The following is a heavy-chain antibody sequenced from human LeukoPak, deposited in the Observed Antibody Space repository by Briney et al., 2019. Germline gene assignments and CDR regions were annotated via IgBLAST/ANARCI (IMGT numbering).Heavy chain of an antibody. V-gene: IGHV1-8*03. CDR3: ARVSGYSGSEGDDY. CDR1: GYTFTSFD. CDR2: MNPNSGNT. D-gene: IGHD1-26*01. Sequence: ASVKVSCKASGYTFTSFDINWVRQATGQGLEWMGWMNPNSGNTGYAQKFQGRVTITRNTSISTAYLELSSLRSEDTAVYYCARVSGYSGSEGDDYWGQGTLVTVSS. J-gene: IGHJ4*02.